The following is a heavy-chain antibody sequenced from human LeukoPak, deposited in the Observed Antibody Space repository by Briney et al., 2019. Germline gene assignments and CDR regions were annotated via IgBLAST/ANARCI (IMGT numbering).Heavy chain of an antibody. CDR3: PRDKGPYWYFDL. V-gene: IGHV4-59*01. CDR2: IYNSGTT. J-gene: IGHJ2*01. CDR1: GGSISSSY. Sequence: SETLSLTCTVSGGSISSSYWNWIRQPPGKGLEWIGNIYNSGTTDYNPSLKSRVTISLDTSKNQISLKLSSVTAADTAVYYCPRDKGPYWYFDLWGRGTLVTVSS.